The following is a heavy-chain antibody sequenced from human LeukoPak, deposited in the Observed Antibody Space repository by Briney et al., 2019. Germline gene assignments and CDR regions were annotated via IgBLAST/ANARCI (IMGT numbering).Heavy chain of an antibody. V-gene: IGHV4-59*01. CDR3: ARVSHCSSTSCYPYYYYYYMDV. D-gene: IGHD2-2*01. Sequence: SETLPLTCTVSGGSISSYYWSWIRQPPGKGLEWIGYIYYSGSTNYNPSLKSRVTISVDTSKNQFSLKLSSVTAADTAVYYCARVSHCSSTSCYPYYYYYYMDVWGKGTTVTVSS. J-gene: IGHJ6*03. CDR2: IYYSGST. CDR1: GGSISSYY.